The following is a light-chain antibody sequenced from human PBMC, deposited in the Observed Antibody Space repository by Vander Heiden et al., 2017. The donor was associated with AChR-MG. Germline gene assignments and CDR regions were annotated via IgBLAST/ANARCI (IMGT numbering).Light chain of an antibody. J-gene: IGKJ3*01. Sequence: DIQVTQSPSSLSASVGDRVTITCRASQSISSYLNWYQQKPGKAPKLLIYAASSLQSGVPSRFSGSGSETDFTLTISSLQPEDFATYYCQQSYSTLFTFGPGTKVDIK. CDR1: QSISSY. V-gene: IGKV1-39*01. CDR3: QQSYSTLFT. CDR2: AAS.